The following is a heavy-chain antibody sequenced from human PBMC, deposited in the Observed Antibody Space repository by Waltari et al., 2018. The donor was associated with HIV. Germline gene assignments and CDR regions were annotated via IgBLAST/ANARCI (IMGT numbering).Heavy chain of an antibody. CDR2: IYYSGST. CDR1: GGSISSSSYY. Sequence: QLQLQESGPGLVKPSETLSLTCTVSGGSISSSSYYWGWIRQPPGKGLEWIGSIYYSGSTYYNPSLKSRVTISVDTSKNQFSLKLSSVTAADTAVYYCARKGRDSWWLGWFDPWGQGTLVTVSS. D-gene: IGHD6-19*01. J-gene: IGHJ5*02. V-gene: IGHV4-39*01. CDR3: ARKGRDSWWLGWFDP.